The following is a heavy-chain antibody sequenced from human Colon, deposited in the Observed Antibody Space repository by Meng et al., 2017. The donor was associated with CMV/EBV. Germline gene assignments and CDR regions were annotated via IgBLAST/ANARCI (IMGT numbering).Heavy chain of an antibody. D-gene: IGHD6-13*01. CDR3: ARGSNVYYGMDV. V-gene: IGHV3-21*01. CDR1: GDSTVTSGYY. Sequence: ETLSLTCAVSGDSTVTSGYYWSWLRQAPGKGLEWVSSISGPGGSIWYADSMRGRFTVSRDNAKTSQYLQMNSLRAEDTGVYYCARGSNVYYGMDVWGQGTTVTVSS. J-gene: IGHJ6*02. CDR2: ISGPGGSI.